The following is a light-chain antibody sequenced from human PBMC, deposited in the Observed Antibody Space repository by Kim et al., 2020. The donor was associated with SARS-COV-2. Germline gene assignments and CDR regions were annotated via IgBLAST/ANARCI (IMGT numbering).Light chain of an antibody. CDR3: QSYDSSLSGVV. V-gene: IGLV1-40*01. J-gene: IGLJ2*01. CDR2: GNS. CDR1: GSNIGAGYD. Sequence: RVTISCTGSGSNIGAGYDVHWYQQLPGTAPKLLIYGNSNRPSGVPDRFSGSKSGTSASLAITGLQAEDEADYYCQSYDSSLSGVVFGGGTQLTVL.